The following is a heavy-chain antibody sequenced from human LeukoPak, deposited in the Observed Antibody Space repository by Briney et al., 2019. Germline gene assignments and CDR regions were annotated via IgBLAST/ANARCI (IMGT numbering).Heavy chain of an antibody. J-gene: IGHJ4*02. CDR2: ISAYNGNT. CDR3: ARASYDFWSGNFDY. Sequence: ASVKVSCKXSGYTFTSYGISWVRQAPGQGLEWMGWISAYNGNTNYAQKLQGRVTMTTDTSTSTAYMELRSLRSDDTAVYYCARASYDFWSGNFDYWGQGTLVTVSS. V-gene: IGHV1-18*01. D-gene: IGHD3-3*01. CDR1: GYTFTSYG.